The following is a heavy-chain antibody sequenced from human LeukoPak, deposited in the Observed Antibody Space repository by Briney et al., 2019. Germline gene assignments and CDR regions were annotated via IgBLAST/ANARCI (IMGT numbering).Heavy chain of an antibody. Sequence: PGGSLRLSCAASGFTFSSYAMHWVRQAPGKGLEWVAVISYDGSNKYYADSVKGRFTISRDNSKNTLYLQMNSLSAEDTAVCYCARGGAGVYCSSSSCLNYFDYWGQGTLVTVSS. CDR1: GFTFSSYA. CDR3: ARGGAGVYCSSSSCLNYFDY. V-gene: IGHV3-30*04. CDR2: ISYDGSNK. J-gene: IGHJ4*02. D-gene: IGHD2-2*01.